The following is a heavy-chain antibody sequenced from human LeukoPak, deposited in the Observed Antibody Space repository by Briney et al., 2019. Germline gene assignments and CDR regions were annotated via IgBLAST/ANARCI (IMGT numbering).Heavy chain of an antibody. V-gene: IGHV3-11*01. CDR2: VSSGGNTL. CDR3: ARDNWNCDPYYYYCGLDV. CDR1: GFTFSDDF. J-gene: IGHJ6*02. D-gene: IGHD1-1*01. Sequence: PGGSLRLSCAASGFTFSDDFMSWIRQAPGKGLEWVSSVSSGGNTLYYADSVKGRFTISRDNAKNSLYLYMNSLRAEDTAVYYCARDNWNCDPYYYYCGLDVWGQGTTVTVSS.